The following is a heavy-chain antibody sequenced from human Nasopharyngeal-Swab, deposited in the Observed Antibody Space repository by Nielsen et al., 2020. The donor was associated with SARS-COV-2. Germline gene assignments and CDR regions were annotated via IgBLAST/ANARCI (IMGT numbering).Heavy chain of an antibody. V-gene: IGHV1-8*01. CDR2: MNPNSGNT. CDR3: ASGGTAY. CDR1: GYTFTSSY. Sequence: ASLKVSCNASGYTFTSSYINWVRQATGQGLEWMGWMNPNSGNTGYAQKFKGRVTMTRNTSISTGYMELSGLRFEDTAVYYCASGGTAYWGQGTLVTVSS. J-gene: IGHJ4*02. D-gene: IGHD3-10*01.